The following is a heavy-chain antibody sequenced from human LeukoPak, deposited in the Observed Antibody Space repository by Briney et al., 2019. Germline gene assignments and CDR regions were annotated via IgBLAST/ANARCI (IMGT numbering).Heavy chain of an antibody. D-gene: IGHD6-13*01. CDR3: ARDFSFSSSWYDWFDP. Sequence: SETLSLTCTVSGGSISSSSYYWGWIRQPPGKGLEWIGSIYYSGSTYYNPSLKSRVTISVDTSKNQFSLKLSSVTAADTAVYYCARDFSFSSSWYDWFDPWGQGTLVTVSS. V-gene: IGHV4-39*07. CDR2: IYYSGST. CDR1: GGSISSSSYY. J-gene: IGHJ5*02.